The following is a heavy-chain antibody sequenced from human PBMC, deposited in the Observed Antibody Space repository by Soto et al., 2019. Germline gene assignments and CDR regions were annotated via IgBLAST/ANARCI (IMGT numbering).Heavy chain of an antibody. CDR1: GYTFTSYV. J-gene: IGHJ6*02. D-gene: IGHD3-3*01. CDR3: ARHGIFGVVITTLYYYYYGMDV. Sequence: ASVKVSCKASGYTFTSYVISWGRHAPGQGLEWMGWISAYNGNTNYAQKLQGRVTMTTDTSTSTAYMELRSLRSDDTAVYYCARHGIFGVVITTLYYYYYGMDVWGQGTTVTVSS. V-gene: IGHV1-18*01. CDR2: ISAYNGNT.